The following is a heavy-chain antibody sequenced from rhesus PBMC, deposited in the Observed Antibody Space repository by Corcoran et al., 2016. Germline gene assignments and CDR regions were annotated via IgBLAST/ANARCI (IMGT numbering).Heavy chain of an antibody. CDR3: ASNEDDDGYYYNV. Sequence: QLQLQESGPGLVKPSDTLSVTCAVSGGSISSSYWSWIRPAPWKGLEWIGYIYVSVSSNTYNPSRKSLVTLAGDTSKNQLSRKLRAGTNADTAVYYCASNEDDDGYYYNVWGQGVLVTVSS. D-gene: IGHD3-9*01. J-gene: IGHJ4*01. CDR1: GGSISSSY. V-gene: IGHV4-169*02. CDR2: IYVSVSSN.